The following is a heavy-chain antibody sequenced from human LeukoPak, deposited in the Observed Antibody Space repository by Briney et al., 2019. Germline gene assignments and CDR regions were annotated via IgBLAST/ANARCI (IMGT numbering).Heavy chain of an antibody. D-gene: IGHD3-22*01. CDR3: ARASPSYDSSGYFDY. CDR1: GFTFSSYW. CDR2: IASDGSST. J-gene: IGHJ4*02. V-gene: IGHV3-74*01. Sequence: PGGSLRLSCAASGFTFSSYWMNWVRQAPGKGLVWVSRIASDGSSTTYADSVKGRFSISRDNAKNTLYLQMNSLRVEDTAVYYCARASPSYDSSGYFDYWGQGTLVTVSS.